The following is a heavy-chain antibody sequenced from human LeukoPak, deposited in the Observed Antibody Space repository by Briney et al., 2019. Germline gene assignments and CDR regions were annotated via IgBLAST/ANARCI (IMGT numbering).Heavy chain of an antibody. CDR1: GGSLSSSSYY. CDR3: ARNCSSTNCYGYFYY. J-gene: IGHJ4*02. CDR2: IYYSGCT. V-gene: IGHV4-39*01. Sequence: PSETLSLTCTVSGGSLSSSSYYWGWIRQPPGKGLEWIGSIYYSGCTHYNPSLKSRVTISVDTSKNQFSPKLSSVTAADTAVYYCARNCSSTNCYGYFYYWGQGTLVTVSP. D-gene: IGHD2-2*01.